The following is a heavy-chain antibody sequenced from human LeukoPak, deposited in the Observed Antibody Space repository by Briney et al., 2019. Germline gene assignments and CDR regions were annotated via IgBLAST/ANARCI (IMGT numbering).Heavy chain of an antibody. CDR3: ARGYSSSSPFDY. V-gene: IGHV3-64*01. D-gene: IGHD4-11*01. CDR1: GFTFSSYA. Sequence: GGSLRLSCAASGFTFSSYAMHWVRQAPGKGLEYVSAISSNGGSTYYANSVKGRFTISRDNSKNTLYLQMGSLRAEDMAVYYCARGYSSSSPFDYWGQGTLVTVSS. CDR2: ISSNGGST. J-gene: IGHJ4*02.